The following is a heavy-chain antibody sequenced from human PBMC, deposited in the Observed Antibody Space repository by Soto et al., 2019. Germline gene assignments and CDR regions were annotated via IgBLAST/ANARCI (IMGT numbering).Heavy chain of an antibody. CDR2: IHASGNT. D-gene: IGHD6-19*01. V-gene: IGHV4-4*07. CDR1: GGSLNNFY. Sequence: SETLSLTCSVSGGSLNNFYWNWIRQTAGKGLDWIGRIHASGNTNYNPSLKSRATLSVDTSKNQFSLKVRSVTAADTAVYYCARSSHKESWFDPWGQGTLVTVSS. J-gene: IGHJ5*02. CDR3: ARSSHKESWFDP.